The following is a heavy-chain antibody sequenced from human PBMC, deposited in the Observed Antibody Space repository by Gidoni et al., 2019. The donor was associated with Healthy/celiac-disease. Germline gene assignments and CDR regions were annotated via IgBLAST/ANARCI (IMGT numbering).Heavy chain of an antibody. Sequence: EVQLVESGGGLVQPGGSLRLSCAASGFTFSSYWMHWVRQAPGKGLVWVSRINSDGSSTSYADSVKGRFTISRDNAKNTLYLQMNSLRAEDTAVYYCARVLRRNYYHYGMDVWGQGTTVTVSS. CDR1: GFTFSSYW. CDR3: ARVLRRNYYHYGMDV. V-gene: IGHV3-74*01. J-gene: IGHJ6*02. CDR2: INSDGSST. D-gene: IGHD5-12*01.